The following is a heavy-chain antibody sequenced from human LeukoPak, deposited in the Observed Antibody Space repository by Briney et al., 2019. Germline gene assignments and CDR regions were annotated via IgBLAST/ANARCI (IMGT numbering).Heavy chain of an antibody. CDR3: ATVAVGATSLNYFDY. CDR2: FDPEDGET. D-gene: IGHD1-26*01. V-gene: IGHV1-24*01. Sequence: ASVKVSCKVSGYTLTELSMHWVRQAPGKGLEWMGGFDPEDGETIYAQKFQGRVTMTEDTSTDTAYMELSRLRSEDTAVYYCATVAVGATSLNYFDYWGQGTLVTVSS. CDR1: GYTLTELS. J-gene: IGHJ4*02.